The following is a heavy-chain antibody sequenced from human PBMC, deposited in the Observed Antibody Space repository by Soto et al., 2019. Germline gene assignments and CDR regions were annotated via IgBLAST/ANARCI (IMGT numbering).Heavy chain of an antibody. CDR2: ISGSGGST. CDR1: GFTFSSYA. Sequence: GGSLRLSCAASGFTFSSYAMSWVRQAPGKGLEWVSAISGSGGSTYYADSVKGRFTISRDNSKNTLYLQMNSLRAEDTAVYYCAKGAVVLMVYAIQNWFDPWGQGTLVTVSS. CDR3: AKGAVVLMVYAIQNWFDP. J-gene: IGHJ5*02. V-gene: IGHV3-23*01. D-gene: IGHD2-8*01.